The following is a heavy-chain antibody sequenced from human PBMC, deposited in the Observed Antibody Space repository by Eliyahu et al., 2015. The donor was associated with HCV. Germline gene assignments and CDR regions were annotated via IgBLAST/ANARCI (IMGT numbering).Heavy chain of an antibody. J-gene: IGHJ6*02. CDR3: ARDRHFDFWGGFAYGMDV. CDR2: TYYRSKWYY. V-gene: IGHV6-1*01. CDR1: GDXVSXNSAA. Sequence: QVQLQQSGPGLVQPSQTLSLTCAIXGDXVSXNSAAWNWIRQSPSRGLEWLGRTYYRSKWYYDYDVSVKSRITINPDTSKNQFSLQLNSVTPEDTAVYYCARDRHFDFWGGFAYGMDVWGQGSSVTVSS. D-gene: IGHD3-3*01.